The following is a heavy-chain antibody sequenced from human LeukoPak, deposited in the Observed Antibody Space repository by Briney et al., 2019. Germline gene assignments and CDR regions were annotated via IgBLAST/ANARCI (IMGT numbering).Heavy chain of an antibody. CDR1: GGSISSYY. V-gene: IGHV4-4*07. Sequence: SETLSLTCTVSGGSISSYYWSWIRQPAGKGLEWIGRIYTSGSTNYNPSLKSRVTISVDTSKNQFSLNLSSLTAADTAVYWCARGRPYYYDSTGFYPLFDSWGQGTLVTVSS. J-gene: IGHJ4*02. CDR3: ARGRPYYYDSTGFYPLFDS. D-gene: IGHD3-22*01. CDR2: IYTSGST.